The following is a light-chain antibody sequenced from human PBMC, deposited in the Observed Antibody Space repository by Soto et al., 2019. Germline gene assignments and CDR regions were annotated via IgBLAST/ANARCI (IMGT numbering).Light chain of an antibody. CDR2: EGS. CDR3: QQYNSFPWT. V-gene: IGKV1-5*01. CDR1: QNIKNW. Sequence: DIQMTQSPSTLSASVGDRVTITCRASQNIKNWLAWYQQRPGQAPKLLISEGSSLESGVPSTFSGTASGTECTLTISSLQPDDFATYYCQQYNSFPWTFGQGTRVEIK. J-gene: IGKJ1*01.